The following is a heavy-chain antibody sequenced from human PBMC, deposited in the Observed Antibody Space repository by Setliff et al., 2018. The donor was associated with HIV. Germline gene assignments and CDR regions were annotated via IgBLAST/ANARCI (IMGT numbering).Heavy chain of an antibody. CDR3: ARVGQYCTNGVCTYYFDY. D-gene: IGHD2-8*01. Sequence: SETLSLTCAVSGGSISSNWWNWVRQSPGKGLEWIGEIYHDGSANYVPSLKSRVTMSVDKSKNQFSLRLSSVTAADTAVYYCARVGQYCTNGVCTYYFDYWGQGILVTVSS. CDR2: IYHDGSA. V-gene: IGHV4-4*02. CDR1: GGSISSNW. J-gene: IGHJ4*02.